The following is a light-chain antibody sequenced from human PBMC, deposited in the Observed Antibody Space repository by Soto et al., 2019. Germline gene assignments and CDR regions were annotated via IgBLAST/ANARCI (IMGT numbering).Light chain of an antibody. Sequence: EIVMTQSPAALSLSPGGRATLSCRASQSISGALAWYQQKPGQAPRLLIYDASNRATGIPARFSGSGSGTDFTLTISSLEPEDFAVYYCQQRSNWPPITFGQGTRLEIK. V-gene: IGKV3-11*01. J-gene: IGKJ5*01. CDR1: QSISGA. CDR3: QQRSNWPPIT. CDR2: DAS.